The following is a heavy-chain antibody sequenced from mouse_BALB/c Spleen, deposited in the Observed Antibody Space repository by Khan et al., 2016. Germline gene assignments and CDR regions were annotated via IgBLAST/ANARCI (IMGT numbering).Heavy chain of an antibody. CDR2: ISSGSGTM. CDR3: ARLKDWDVPCAY. D-gene: IGHD4-1*01. J-gene: IGHJ2*01. CDR1: GFTFSNFG. Sequence: EVELVESGGGLVQPGGSRKLSCAASGFTFSNFGMHWIRQAPEKGLEWVAYISSGSGTMYYADTVKGRFTISRDNPKNTLFLQMTSLRSEDTAIYYGARLKDWDVPCAYWGQGTARTVSS. V-gene: IGHV5-17*02.